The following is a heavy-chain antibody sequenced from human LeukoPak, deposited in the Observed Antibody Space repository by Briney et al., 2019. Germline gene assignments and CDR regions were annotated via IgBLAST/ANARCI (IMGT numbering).Heavy chain of an antibody. CDR3: ARSPWGSIAALPFDY. V-gene: IGHV5-51*01. CDR2: IYPGDSDT. CDR1: GYSFTSYW. J-gene: IGHJ4*02. D-gene: IGHD6-6*01. Sequence: GESLKISCKGSGYSFTSYWIGWVRQMPGKGLEWMGIIYPGDSDTRYSPSFQGQVTISADKSISTAYLQWSSLKASDTAMYYCARSPWGSIAALPFDYWGQGTLVTVSS.